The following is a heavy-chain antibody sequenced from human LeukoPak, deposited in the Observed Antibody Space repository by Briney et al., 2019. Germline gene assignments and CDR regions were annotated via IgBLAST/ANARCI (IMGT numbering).Heavy chain of an antibody. CDR1: GFTFSSYA. CDR3: AKLGKITPPQDI. Sequence: PGGSLRLSCAASGFTFSSYAMSWVRQAPGKGLEWVSAISGSGGSTYYADSVKGRFTISRDNSKNTLYLQMNSPRAENTAVYYCAKLGKITPPQDIWGQGTMVTVSS. J-gene: IGHJ3*02. D-gene: IGHD3-16*01. V-gene: IGHV3-23*01. CDR2: ISGSGGST.